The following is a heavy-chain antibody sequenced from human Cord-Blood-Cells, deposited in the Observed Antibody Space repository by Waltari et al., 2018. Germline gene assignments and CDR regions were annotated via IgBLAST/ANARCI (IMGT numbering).Heavy chain of an antibody. V-gene: IGHV3-48*03. CDR3: ARHQAYCGGDCYSGAFDI. D-gene: IGHD2-21*02. J-gene: IGHJ3*02. Sequence: EVQLVESGGGLVQPGGSLRLSCAAPGSTFSSYEINWVRQAPGKGLEWVSYISSSGSTIYYADSVKGRFTISGDNAKNSLYLQMNSLRAEDTAVYYCARHQAYCGGDCYSGAFDIWGQGTMVTVSS. CDR1: GSTFSSYE. CDR2: ISSSGSTI.